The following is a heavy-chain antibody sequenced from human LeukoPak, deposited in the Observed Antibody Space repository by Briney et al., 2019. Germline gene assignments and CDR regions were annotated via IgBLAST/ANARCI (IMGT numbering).Heavy chain of an antibody. D-gene: IGHD4-23*01. CDR3: ARGRRFYTVVTRYYYYYMDV. CDR2: MNPNSGNT. Sequence: RASVKVSCKASGYTFTSYDINWVRQATGQGLEWMGWMNPNSGNTGYAQKFQGRVTITRNTSISTAYMELSSLRSEDTAVYYCARGRRFYTVVTRYYYYYMDVWGKGTTVTVSS. CDR1: GYTFTSYD. V-gene: IGHV1-8*03. J-gene: IGHJ6*03.